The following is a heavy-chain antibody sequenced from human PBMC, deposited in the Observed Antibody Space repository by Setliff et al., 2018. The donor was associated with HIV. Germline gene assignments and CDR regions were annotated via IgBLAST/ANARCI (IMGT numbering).Heavy chain of an antibody. CDR3: IYSSDWHTSRSCDF. V-gene: IGHV2-5*02. J-gene: IGHJ4*02. Sequence: SGPTLVNPTQTLTLTCTFSGFSLTTDGVGVGWIRQPPGKALEWLALVYGDDDKRYSPSLKSRLTITKDTSKNQVVLTMTNMDPVDTATYYCIYSSDWHTSRSCDFWGQGALVTVSS. CDR1: GFSLTTDGVG. D-gene: IGHD3-9*01. CDR2: VYGDDDK.